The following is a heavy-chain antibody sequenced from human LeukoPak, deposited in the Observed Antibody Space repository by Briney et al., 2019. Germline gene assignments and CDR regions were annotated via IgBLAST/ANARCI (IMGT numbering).Heavy chain of an antibody. D-gene: IGHD2-15*01. CDR3: ARGGRLDAFDI. Sequence: PGGSLRLSCAASRFTLSTYWMSWVRQAPGKGLEWVAHIKQDGSQEYYVDSVKGRFTISRDSAKNSLYLQMNSLGAEDTAVYYCARGGRLDAFDIWGQGTMVTVSS. CDR1: RFTLSTYW. J-gene: IGHJ3*02. CDR2: IKQDGSQE. V-gene: IGHV3-7*01.